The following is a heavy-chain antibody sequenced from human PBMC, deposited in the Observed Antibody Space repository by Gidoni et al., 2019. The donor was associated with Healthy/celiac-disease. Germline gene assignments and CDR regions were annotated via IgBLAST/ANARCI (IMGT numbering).Heavy chain of an antibody. J-gene: IGHJ3*02. CDR3: ARETIGRVSSSWTEAGAFDI. V-gene: IGHV1-2*04. Sequence: QVPLVQSRAEVKTPGASVKVSCKASGYTFTGYYMHWVVTSTGHGLCWVRQAPGQGLEWMGWINPNSGGTNYAQKFQGWVTMTRETSISTAYMELSRLRSDDTAVYYCARETIGRVSSSWTEAGAFDIWGQGTMVTVSS. CDR1: GYTFTGYY. CDR2: INPNSGGT. D-gene: IGHD6-13*01.